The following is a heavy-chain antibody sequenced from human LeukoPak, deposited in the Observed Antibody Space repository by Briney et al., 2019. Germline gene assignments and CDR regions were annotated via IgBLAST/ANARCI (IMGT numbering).Heavy chain of an antibody. D-gene: IGHD5-24*01. J-gene: IGHJ4*02. Sequence: SETLSLTCTVSGGSISSYYWSWIRQPPGKGLEWIGYIYYSGSTNYNPSLKSRVTISVDTSKNQFSLKLSSVTAADTAVYYCARGCGRERWLHHPGVYYFDYWGQGTLVTVSS. CDR2: IYYSGST. CDR3: ARGCGRERWLHHPGVYYFDY. V-gene: IGHV4-59*08. CDR1: GGSISSYY.